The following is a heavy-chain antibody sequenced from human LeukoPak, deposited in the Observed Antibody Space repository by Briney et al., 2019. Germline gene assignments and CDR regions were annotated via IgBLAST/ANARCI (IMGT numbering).Heavy chain of an antibody. CDR2: ISAYNGNT. D-gene: IGHD5-18*01. Sequence: ASVKVSCKASGYTFTSYGISWVRQAPGQGLEWMGWISAYNGNTNYAQKLQGRVTMTTDTSTSTAYMELSRLRSDDTAVYYCARLHERRQLSTVVDYWGQGTLVTVSS. CDR1: GYTFTSYG. CDR3: ARLHERRQLSTVVDY. V-gene: IGHV1-18*01. J-gene: IGHJ4*02.